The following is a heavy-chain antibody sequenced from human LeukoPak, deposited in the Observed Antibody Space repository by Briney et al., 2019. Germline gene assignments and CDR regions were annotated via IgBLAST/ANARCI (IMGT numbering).Heavy chain of an antibody. V-gene: IGHV3-23*01. CDR3: AKSPAGSHYYGMDV. D-gene: IGHD6-19*01. CDR1: GFTFSSYA. J-gene: IGHJ6*02. CDR2: ISGSGGST. Sequence: GGSLRLSCAASGFTFSSYAMSWVRQAPGKGLEWVSAISGSGGSTYYADSVKGRFTISRDNAKNSLYLQMNSLRAEDTALYYCAKSPAGSHYYGMDVWGQGTTVTVSS.